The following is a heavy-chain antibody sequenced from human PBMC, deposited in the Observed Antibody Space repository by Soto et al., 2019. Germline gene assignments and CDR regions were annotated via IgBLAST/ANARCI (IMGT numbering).Heavy chain of an antibody. CDR2: IYYSGST. Sequence: TVAGGKIIGFDCRLLIKKTRKGLEWIGYIYYSGSTNYNPSLKSRVTISVDTSKNQFSLKLSSVTAADTAVYYCARSSGWYEHYYYGMDVWGQGTTVTVSS. J-gene: IGHJ6*02. CDR1: GGKIIGFD. D-gene: IGHD6-19*01. CDR3: ARSSGWYEHYYYGMDV. V-gene: IGHV4-59*08.